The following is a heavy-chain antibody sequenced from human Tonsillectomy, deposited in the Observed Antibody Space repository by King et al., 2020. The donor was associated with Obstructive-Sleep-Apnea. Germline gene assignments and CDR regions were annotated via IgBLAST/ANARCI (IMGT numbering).Heavy chain of an antibody. CDR3: GRLDYGYKIGY. J-gene: IGHJ4*02. D-gene: IGHD4-17*01. V-gene: IGHV4-31*11. Sequence: QLQESGPGLVKPSQTLSLTCAVSGGSISSGGYYWSWIRQHPGKGLEWIGYIFYSGSTYYNPSLKSRLTISVDTSKNQFSLKVSSVTAADTAVYYCGRLDYGYKIGYWGQGTLVTVSS. CDR1: GGSISSGGYY. CDR2: IFYSGST.